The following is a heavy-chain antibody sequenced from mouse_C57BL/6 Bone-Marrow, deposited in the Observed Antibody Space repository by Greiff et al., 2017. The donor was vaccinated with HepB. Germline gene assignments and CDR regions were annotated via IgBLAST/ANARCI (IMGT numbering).Heavy chain of an antibody. CDR2: IYPGGGYT. Sequence: QVQLQQSGAELVRPGTSVKMSCKASGYTFTNYWIGWAKQRPGHGLEWIGDIYPGGGYTNYNEKFKGKATLTADKSPSTAYMQFSSLTSEDSAIYYCARTDGYYGGFAYWGQGTLVTVSA. CDR1: GYTFTNYW. CDR3: ARTDGYYGGFAY. J-gene: IGHJ3*01. V-gene: IGHV1-63*01. D-gene: IGHD2-3*01.